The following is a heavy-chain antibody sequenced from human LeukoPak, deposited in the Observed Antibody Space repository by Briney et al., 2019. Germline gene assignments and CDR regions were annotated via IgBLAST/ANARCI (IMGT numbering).Heavy chain of an antibody. CDR3: AKDSDKALSGWYNY. D-gene: IGHD6-19*01. Sequence: PGGSLRLSCAASGFIFSSYAMSWVRQAPGKGLEWVSAISGSGSNTYYADSVKGRFTISRDNSKNTLYLHMNSLRAEDTALYYCAKDSDKALSGWYNYWGQGTLVTVSS. CDR1: GFIFSSYA. V-gene: IGHV3-23*01. J-gene: IGHJ4*02. CDR2: ISGSGSNT.